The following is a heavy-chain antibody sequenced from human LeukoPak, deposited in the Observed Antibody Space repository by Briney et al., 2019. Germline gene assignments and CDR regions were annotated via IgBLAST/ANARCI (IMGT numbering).Heavy chain of an antibody. CDR2: IYSGGST. CDR1: GFNVSNSY. D-gene: IGHD5-18*01. J-gene: IGHJ6*02. V-gene: IGHV3-66*01. CDR3: ARDKVGYTYGYVRAHYGMDV. Sequence: GGSLRLSCVASGFNVSNSYMSWVRQAPGKGLEWVSVIYSGGSTNYADSVKGRFIISRDNSKRTLFLQMNSLRAEDTAVYYCARDKVGYTYGYVRAHYGMDVWGQGTTVSVSS.